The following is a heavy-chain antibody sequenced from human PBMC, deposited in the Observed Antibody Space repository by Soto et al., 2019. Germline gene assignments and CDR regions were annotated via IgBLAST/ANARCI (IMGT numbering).Heavy chain of an antibody. Sequence: PGESLKISCKGSGYTFTSHWIGWVRQMPGKGLEWVGIIYPGDSDTRYSPSFQGQVTISADRSISTAYLQWSSLKASDSAIYYCARTATINRYYGMDVWGQGTRGTVSS. CDR3: ARTATINRYYGMDV. CDR2: IYPGDSDT. V-gene: IGHV5-51*01. D-gene: IGHD5-12*01. CDR1: GYTFTSHW. J-gene: IGHJ6*02.